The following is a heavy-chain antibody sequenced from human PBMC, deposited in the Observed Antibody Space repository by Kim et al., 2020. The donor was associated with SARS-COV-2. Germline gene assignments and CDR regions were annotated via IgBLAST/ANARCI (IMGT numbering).Heavy chain of an antibody. CDR1: GFTFSSYA. Sequence: GGSLRLSCAASGFTFSSYAMHWVRQAPGKGLEWVAVISYDGSNKYYADSVKGRFTISRDNSKNTLYLQMNSLRAEDTAVYYCARGGYCSSTSCYGVFDY. J-gene: IGHJ4*01. CDR2: ISYDGSNK. D-gene: IGHD2-2*01. CDR3: ARGGYCSSTSCYGVFDY. V-gene: IGHV3-30-3*01.